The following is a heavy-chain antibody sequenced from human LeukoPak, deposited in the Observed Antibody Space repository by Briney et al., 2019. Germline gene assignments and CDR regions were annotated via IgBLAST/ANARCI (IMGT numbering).Heavy chain of an antibody. D-gene: IGHD6-6*01. CDR1: GGTFSSYT. CDR3: ARDPGDEYSSSSDH. CDR2: IIPILGIA. J-gene: IGHJ5*02. Sequence: GSSVKVSCXASGGTFSSYTISWVRHAPGQGLEWMGRIIPILGIANYAQKFQGRVTITADKSTSTAYMELSSLRSEDTAVYYCARDPGDEYSSSSDHWGQGTLVTVSS. V-gene: IGHV1-69*04.